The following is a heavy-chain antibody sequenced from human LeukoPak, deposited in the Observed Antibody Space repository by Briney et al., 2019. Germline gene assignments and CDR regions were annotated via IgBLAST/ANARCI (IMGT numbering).Heavy chain of an antibody. CDR3: ARDIGYSSGWYLFDY. J-gene: IGHJ4*02. CDR2: IKQDGSEK. Sequence: PGGSLRLSCAASGFTFSSYWMSWVRQAPGKGLEWVANIKQDGSEKYYVDSVKGRFTISRDNAKNSLYLQMNSLRAEDTAVYYCARDIGYSSGWYLFDYWGQGTLVTVSS. D-gene: IGHD6-19*01. CDR1: GFTFSSYW. V-gene: IGHV3-7*01.